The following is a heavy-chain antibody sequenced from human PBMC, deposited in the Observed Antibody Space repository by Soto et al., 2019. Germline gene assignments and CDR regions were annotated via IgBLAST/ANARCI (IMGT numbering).Heavy chain of an antibody. CDR1: GGSFSGYY. CDR2: INHSGST. V-gene: IGHV4-34*01. Sequence: QVQLQQWGAGLLKPSETLSLTCAVYGGSFSGYYWSWIRQPPGKGLEWIGEINHSGSTNYNPSLKSRVTISVDTSKNQFSLTLSSVTAADTAVYYCARGRGWYGWEGPHQDYWGQGTLVTVSS. D-gene: IGHD6-19*01. CDR3: ARGRGWYGWEGPHQDY. J-gene: IGHJ4*02.